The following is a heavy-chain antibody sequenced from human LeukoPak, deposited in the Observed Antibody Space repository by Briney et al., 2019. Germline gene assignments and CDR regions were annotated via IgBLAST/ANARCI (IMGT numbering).Heavy chain of an antibody. CDR2: FHPADVEA. Sequence: ASVKVSCKVSGYSLTEVSMHWVRQAPGKGLEWMAGFHPADVEAIYAQTFQGRVTMTEDTSSDTAYMELSSLRSEDTAVYYCARTNYYDSSGYQGAGTYYYGTDAWGQGTTVTVSS. V-gene: IGHV1-24*01. D-gene: IGHD3-22*01. CDR1: GYSLTEVS. J-gene: IGHJ6*02. CDR3: ARTNYYDSSGYQGAGTYYYGTDA.